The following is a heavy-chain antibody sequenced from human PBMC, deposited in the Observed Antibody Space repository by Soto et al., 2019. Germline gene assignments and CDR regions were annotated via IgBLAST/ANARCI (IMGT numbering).Heavy chain of an antibody. V-gene: IGHV3-21*01. CDR2: IGRRSDI. Sequence: PGGSLSLSCEASGFSFSTYSMHWVRQAPGKGLEWVSSIGRRSDIYYADSVKGRFTISRDNAKNSVSLQMNSLRDEDTAVYYCEREETAWPLAYGLDVWGQGTTVTVS. CDR3: EREETAWPLAYGLDV. D-gene: IGHD2-21*02. CDR1: GFSFSTYS. J-gene: IGHJ6*02.